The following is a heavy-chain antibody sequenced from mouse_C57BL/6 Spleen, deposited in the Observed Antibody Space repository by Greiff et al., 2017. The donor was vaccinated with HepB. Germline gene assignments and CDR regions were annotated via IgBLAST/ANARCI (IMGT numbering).Heavy chain of an antibody. CDR3: ARTPFAY. J-gene: IGHJ3*01. CDR2: ISSGSSTI. CDR1: GFTFSDYG. V-gene: IGHV5-17*01. Sequence: DVKLVESGGGLVKPGGSLKLSCAASGFTFSDYGMHWVRQAPEKGLEWVAYISSGSSTIYYAATVKGRFTISRDNAKNTLILQMTSLRSEDTAMYYCARTPFAYWGQGTLVTVSA.